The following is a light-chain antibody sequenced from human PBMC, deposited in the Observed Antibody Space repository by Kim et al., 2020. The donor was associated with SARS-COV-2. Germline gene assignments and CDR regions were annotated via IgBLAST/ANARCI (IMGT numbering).Light chain of an antibody. J-gene: IGKJ4*01. V-gene: IGKV1-33*01. Sequence: DIQMTQSPSSLSASVGDRVTITCQASQDISNYLNWYQQKPGKAPKVLFYDASKLETGVPSRFSGSGSGTDFTLTISSLQPEDIATYYCQQYDSFLFTFGGGTKVDIK. CDR2: DAS. CDR1: QDISNY. CDR3: QQYDSFLFT.